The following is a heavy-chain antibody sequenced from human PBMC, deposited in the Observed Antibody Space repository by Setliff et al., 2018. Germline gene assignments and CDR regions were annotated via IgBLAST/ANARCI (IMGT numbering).Heavy chain of an antibody. J-gene: IGHJ4*02. Sequence: ASVKVSCKASGYTFTSYGINWVRQAPGQGLEWMGWISSYNGNTNYAQNLQGRVTMTTDTSTSTAYMELRSLTSDDTAVYYCARVGDTGWYGGPFDFDFWGQGTLVTVSS. D-gene: IGHD6-19*01. CDR1: GYTFTSYG. V-gene: IGHV1-18*01. CDR2: ISSYNGNT. CDR3: ARVGDTGWYGGPFDFDF.